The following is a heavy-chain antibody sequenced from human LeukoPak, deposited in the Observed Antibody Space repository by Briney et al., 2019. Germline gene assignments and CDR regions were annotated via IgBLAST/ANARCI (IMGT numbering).Heavy chain of an antibody. CDR3: AKGTWLLDLGSYYYYGMDV. J-gene: IGHJ6*02. CDR1: GYTFTNYA. D-gene: IGHD3-22*01. CDR2: LSVSAGRT. V-gene: IGHV3-23*01. Sequence: GGCLRLSRAASGYTFTNYALTCVPQARAKGLEGGSSLSVSAGRTFYADSVEGRLTITRGNYTNKVYLQMNSLRVEDTAVYYCAKGTWLLDLGSYYYYGMDVWGQGTTVTVSS.